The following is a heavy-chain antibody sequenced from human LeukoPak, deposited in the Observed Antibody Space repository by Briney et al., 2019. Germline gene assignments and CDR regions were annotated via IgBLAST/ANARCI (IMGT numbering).Heavy chain of an antibody. J-gene: IGHJ4*02. D-gene: IGHD4-17*01. CDR1: GFTFSSYA. CDR3: ACLSTVTAIDY. CDR2: ISGSGSST. Sequence: GGSLRLSCAASGFTFSSYAMSWVRQAPGKGLEWVSPISGSGSSTYYADSVKGRFTISRDNAKNSLYLQMNSLRAEDTAVYYCACLSTVTAIDYWGQGTLVTVSS. V-gene: IGHV3-23*01.